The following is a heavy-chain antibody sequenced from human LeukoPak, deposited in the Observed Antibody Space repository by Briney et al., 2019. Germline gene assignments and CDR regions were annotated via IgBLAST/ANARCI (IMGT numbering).Heavy chain of an antibody. J-gene: IGHJ4*02. V-gene: IGHV3-66*01. CDR2: IYSGGST. Sequence: PGGSLRLSCAASGFTFSSYGMSWVRQAPGKGLEWVSVIYSGGSTYYADSVKGRFTISRDNSKNTLYLQMNSLRAEDTAVYYCARDGYYYGPTNDWGQGTLVTVSS. D-gene: IGHD3-10*01. CDR1: GFTFSSYG. CDR3: ARDGYYYGPTND.